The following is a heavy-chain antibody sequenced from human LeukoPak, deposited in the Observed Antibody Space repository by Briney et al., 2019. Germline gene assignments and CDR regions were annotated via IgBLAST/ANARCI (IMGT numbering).Heavy chain of an antibody. CDR3: ARELKVGNKGYYFDY. Sequence: SETLSLTCTVSGASISGHYWSWIRQPPGKGLEWIGYMYYSGSTNYNPSLKSRVTISVDTSKNQFSLKLNSVTAADTAVYFCARELKVGNKGYYFDYWGQGTLVTVSS. CDR1: GASISGHY. J-gene: IGHJ4*02. D-gene: IGHD2/OR15-2a*01. CDR2: MYYSGST. V-gene: IGHV4-59*11.